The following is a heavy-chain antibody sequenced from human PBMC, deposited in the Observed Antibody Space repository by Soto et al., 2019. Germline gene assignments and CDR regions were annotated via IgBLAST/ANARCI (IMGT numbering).Heavy chain of an antibody. Sequence: ASVKVSCKASGYTFTSYGISWVRQAPGQGLEWMGWLSAYNGNTNYAQKLQGRVTRTTDTSTSTAYMELRSLRSDDTAVYYCARERDYYDSSGYTYNWFDPWGQGTLVTVSS. CDR2: LSAYNGNT. J-gene: IGHJ5*02. D-gene: IGHD3-22*01. V-gene: IGHV1-18*01. CDR1: GYTFTSYG. CDR3: ARERDYYDSSGYTYNWFDP.